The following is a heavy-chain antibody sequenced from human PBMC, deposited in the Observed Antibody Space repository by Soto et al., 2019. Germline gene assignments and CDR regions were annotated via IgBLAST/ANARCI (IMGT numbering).Heavy chain of an antibody. CDR1: GFTFSSHG. V-gene: IGHV3-30*03. CDR2: VSFDGTNK. J-gene: IGHJ4*02. Sequence: GGSLRLSCTASGFTFSSHGMHWVRQAPGKGLEWVAVVSFDGTNKNYADSVRGRFTISRENSKNTLYLQMSSLRAEDTAVYYCARDTLSDGGNPLFDYWGQGTLGTVSA. CDR3: ARDTLSDGGNPLFDY. D-gene: IGHD2-15*01.